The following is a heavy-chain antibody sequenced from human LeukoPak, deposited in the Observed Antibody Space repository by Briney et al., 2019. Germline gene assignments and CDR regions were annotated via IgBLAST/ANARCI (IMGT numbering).Heavy chain of an antibody. CDR3: ASQPPGYFDWPGSPNWFDP. D-gene: IGHD3-9*01. J-gene: IGHJ5*02. CDR2: ITHSGST. CDR1: GGSFSGYY. Sequence: SETLSLTCAVYGGSFSGYYWSWIRQPPGKGLEWIGEITHSGSTNYNPSLKSRVTISVDTSKNQFSLRLSSVTAADTAVYYCASQPPGYFDWPGSPNWFDPWGQGTLVTVSS. V-gene: IGHV4-34*01.